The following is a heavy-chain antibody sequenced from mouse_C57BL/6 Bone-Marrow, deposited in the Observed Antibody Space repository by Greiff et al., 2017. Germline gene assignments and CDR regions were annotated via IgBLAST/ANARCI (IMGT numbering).Heavy chain of an antibody. V-gene: IGHV1-55*01. CDR3: ARCYGSSYGDY. J-gene: IGHJ2*01. CDR2: IYPGSGST. Sequence: QVQLQQPGAELVKPGASVKMSCKASGYTFTSYWITWVKQRPGQGLEWIGDIYPGSGSTNYNEKFKSKATLTVDKSSSTAYMQLRSLTSEESAVYYCARCYGSSYGDYWGQGTTLTVSA. CDR1: GYTFTSYW. D-gene: IGHD1-1*01.